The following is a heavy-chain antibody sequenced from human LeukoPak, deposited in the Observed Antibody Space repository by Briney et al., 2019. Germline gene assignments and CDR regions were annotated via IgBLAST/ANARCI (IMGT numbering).Heavy chain of an antibody. CDR2: INHSGST. J-gene: IGHJ4*02. CDR3: ARGRHAAFLYYYGSGSYFVY. D-gene: IGHD3-10*01. V-gene: IGHV4-34*01. Sequence: GSLRLSCAASGFTFRNYWMGWIRQPPGKGPEWIGEINHSGSTNYNPSLKSRVTISVDTSKNQFSLKLSSVTAADTAVYYCARGRHAAFLYYYGSGSYFVYWGQGTLVTVSS. CDR1: GFTFRNYW.